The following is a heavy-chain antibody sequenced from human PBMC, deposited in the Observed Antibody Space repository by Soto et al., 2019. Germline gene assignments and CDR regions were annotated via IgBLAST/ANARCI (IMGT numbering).Heavy chain of an antibody. CDR3: AREEEGQMAKIDQ. CDR2: ISTFNGDT. V-gene: IGHV1-18*01. J-gene: IGHJ4*02. CDR1: GYSFFDYG. D-gene: IGHD5-12*01. Sequence: ASVKVSCKASGYSFFDYGITWVRQAPGQGLEWMGWISTFNGDTNYAQQFQGRVTMTTDASTSTGYMEVRSLRSDDTAVYYCAREEEGQMAKIDQWGQGTLVTVSS.